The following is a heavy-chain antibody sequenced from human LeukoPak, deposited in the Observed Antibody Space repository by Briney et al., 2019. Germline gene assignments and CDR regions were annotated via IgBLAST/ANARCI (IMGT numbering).Heavy chain of an antibody. D-gene: IGHD4-17*01. J-gene: IGHJ4*02. CDR3: ARHGSHDYGDYFDY. Sequence: SETLSLTCTVSGGSISSYYWSWIRQPPGKGLEWIGYIYYSGSTNYNPSLKSRVTISVDTSKNQFSLKLSSVTAADTAVYFCARHGSHDYGDYFDYWGQGTLVTVSS. CDR1: GGSISSYY. CDR2: IYYSGST. V-gene: IGHV4-59*08.